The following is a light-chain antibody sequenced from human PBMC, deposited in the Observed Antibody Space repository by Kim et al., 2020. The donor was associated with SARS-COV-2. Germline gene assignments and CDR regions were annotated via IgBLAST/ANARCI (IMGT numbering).Light chain of an antibody. CDR1: QSVSSN. CDR3: HQYNNWPPT. Sequence: VSPGERATVSCRTSQSVSSNLAWYQQKPGQAPRLLIYGPSTRAAGIPGRFSGSGSGTEFTLTISSLQSEDFAVYCCHQYNNWPPTFGQGTKVDIK. V-gene: IGKV3-15*01. CDR2: GPS. J-gene: IGKJ1*01.